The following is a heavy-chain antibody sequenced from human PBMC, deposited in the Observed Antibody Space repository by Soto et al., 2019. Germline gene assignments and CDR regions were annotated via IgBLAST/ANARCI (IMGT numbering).Heavy chain of an antibody. Sequence: QVQLQQWGAGLLRPSETLSLTCGVYGGSLSNYHWSWIRQPPGKGLEWIGEINHIGSTNYRPSLKSRVTISVDTSKRQFSLKLNSVTAADTAVYYCVRARSPGIAVAWFDPWGQGTLVTVSS. CDR3: VRARSPGIAVAWFDP. CDR2: INHIGST. CDR1: GGSLSNYH. V-gene: IGHV4-34*01. D-gene: IGHD6-19*01. J-gene: IGHJ5*02.